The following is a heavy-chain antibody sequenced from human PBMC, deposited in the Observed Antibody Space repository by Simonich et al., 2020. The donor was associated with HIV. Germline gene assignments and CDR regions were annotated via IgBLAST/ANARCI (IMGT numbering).Heavy chain of an antibody. D-gene: IGHD1-20*01. CDR3: ARLTGTTPGGVDY. V-gene: IGHV4-39*01. CDR1: GGSISSSSYY. CDR2: IYYSWST. Sequence: QLQLQESGPGLVKPSETLSLTCTVSGGSISSSSYYWVWIRQPPGKGLEWIGSIYYSWSTYYNPSLKSRVTISVDTSKNQFSLKLSSVTAADTAVYYCARLTGTTPGGVDYWGQGTLVTVSS. J-gene: IGHJ4*02.